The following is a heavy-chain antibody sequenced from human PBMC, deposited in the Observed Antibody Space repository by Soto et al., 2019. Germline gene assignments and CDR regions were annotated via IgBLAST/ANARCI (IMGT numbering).Heavy chain of an antibody. V-gene: IGHV5-51*01. CDR3: ARQWRYCSSTSCQRRPSYYYYYYMDV. Sequence: GESLKISCKGSGYSFTSYWIGWVRQMPGKGLEWMGIIYPGDSDTRYSPSFQGQVTISADKSISTAYLQWSSLKASDTAMYYCARQWRYCSSTSCQRRPSYYYYYYMDVWGKGTTVTVSS. J-gene: IGHJ6*03. CDR2: IYPGDSDT. D-gene: IGHD2-2*01. CDR1: GYSFTSYW.